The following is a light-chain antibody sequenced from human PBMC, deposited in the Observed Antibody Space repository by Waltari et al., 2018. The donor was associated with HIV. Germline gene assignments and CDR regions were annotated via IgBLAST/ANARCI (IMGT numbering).Light chain of an antibody. CDR2: GAS. Sequence: DIQLTQSPSFLSAAVGDRVTITCRANVAISDYLVWYQQKPGTAPTLLIYGASTLQRGVPSRFSGSGSGTDFILTINSLQPEDFGTYHCQQSETYPITFGQGTRLEIK. V-gene: IGKV1-9*01. J-gene: IGKJ5*01. CDR1: VAISDY. CDR3: QQSETYPIT.